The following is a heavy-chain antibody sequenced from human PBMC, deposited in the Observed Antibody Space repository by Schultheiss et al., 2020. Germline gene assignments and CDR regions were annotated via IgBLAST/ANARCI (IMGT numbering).Heavy chain of an antibody. Sequence: GGSLRLSCAASGFTFSDYYMSWIRQAPGKGLEWVSYISSSSSYTNYADSVKGRFTISRDNAKNSLYLQMNSLRAEDTAVYYCAKDGRERPSDYWGQGTLVTFSS. CDR2: ISSSSSYT. J-gene: IGHJ4*02. CDR3: AKDGRERPSDY. V-gene: IGHV3-11*05. CDR1: GFTFSDYY. D-gene: IGHD1-1*01.